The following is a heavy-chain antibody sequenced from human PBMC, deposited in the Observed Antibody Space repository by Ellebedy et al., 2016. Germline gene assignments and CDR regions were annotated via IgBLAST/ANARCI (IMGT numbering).Heavy chain of an antibody. CDR1: GGSISSYY. CDR2: IYYSGST. CDR3: ARHSTPGYSYDNWFDP. J-gene: IGHJ5*02. V-gene: IGHV4-59*08. D-gene: IGHD5-18*01. Sequence: SETLSLXXTVSGGSISSYYWSWIRQPPGKGLEWIGYIYYSGSTNYNPSLKSRVTISVDTSKNQFSLKLSSVTAADTAVYYCARHSTPGYSYDNWFDPWGQGTLVTVSS.